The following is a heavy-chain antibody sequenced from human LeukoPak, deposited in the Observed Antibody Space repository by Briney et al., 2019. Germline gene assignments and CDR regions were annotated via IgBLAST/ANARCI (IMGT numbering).Heavy chain of an antibody. CDR2: IRYDGSNK. CDR1: GFTFSSYG. J-gene: IGHJ3*02. Sequence: TGGSLRLSCAASGFTFSSYGMHWVRQAPGKGLEWVAFIRYDGSNKYYADSVKGRFTISRDNSKNTLYLQMNSLRADDTAVYYCAKDGYNYVGRIDIWGQGTMVTVSS. V-gene: IGHV3-30*02. CDR3: AKDGYNYVGRIDI. D-gene: IGHD5-24*01.